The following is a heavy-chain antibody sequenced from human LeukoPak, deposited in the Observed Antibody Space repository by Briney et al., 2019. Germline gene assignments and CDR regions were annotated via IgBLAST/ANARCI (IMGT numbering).Heavy chain of an antibody. CDR3: ARDYRWAGRSRDPYYYYYYMDV. CDR2: INPNSGGT. J-gene: IGHJ6*03. CDR1: GYTFTGYY. V-gene: IGHV1-2*02. D-gene: IGHD6-19*01. Sequence: GSVKVSCKASGYTFTGYYMHWVRQAPGQGLEWMGWINPNSGGTNYAQKFQGRVTMTRDTSISTAYMELSRLRSDDTAVYYCARDYRWAGRSRDPYYYYYYMDVWGKGTTVTVSS.